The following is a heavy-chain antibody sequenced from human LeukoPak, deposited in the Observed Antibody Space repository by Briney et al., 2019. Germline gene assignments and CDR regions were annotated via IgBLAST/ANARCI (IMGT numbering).Heavy chain of an antibody. CDR3: ATDVPAATIFGY. Sequence: GGSLRLSCAASGFTLSTYWMHWVRQTPGKGLVWVSLINSDGSSTNYADSVKGRFTISRDNAKNTLYLQMNSLRAEDTAVYYCATDVPAATIFGYWGQGTLVTVSS. CDR2: INSDGSST. V-gene: IGHV3-74*01. J-gene: IGHJ4*02. CDR1: GFTLSTYW. D-gene: IGHD2-2*01.